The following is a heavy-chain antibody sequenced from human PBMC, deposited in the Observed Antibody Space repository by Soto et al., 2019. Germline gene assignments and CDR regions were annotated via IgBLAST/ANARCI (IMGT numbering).Heavy chain of an antibody. J-gene: IGHJ6*02. CDR3: AREAVVVPAALGYYGMDV. CDR2: ISSSGSTI. V-gene: IGHV3-48*03. CDR1: GFTFSSYE. Sequence: PGGSLRLSCAASGFTFSSYEMNWVRQAPGKGLEWVSYISSSGSTIYYADSVKGRFTISRDNAKNSLYLQMNSLRAEDTAVYYCAREAVVVPAALGYYGMDVWVQGTTVSVSS. D-gene: IGHD2-2*01.